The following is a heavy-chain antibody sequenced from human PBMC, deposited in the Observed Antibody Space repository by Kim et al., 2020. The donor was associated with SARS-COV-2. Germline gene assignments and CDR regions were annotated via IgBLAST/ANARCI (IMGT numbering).Heavy chain of an antibody. J-gene: IGHJ4*02. D-gene: IGHD3-22*01. Sequence: GGSLRLSCAASGFTFSSYGMHWVRQAPGKGLEWVAVISYDGSNKYYADSVKGRFTISRDNSKNTLYLQMNSLRAEDTAVYYCGKGVYYDSSGYPFGYWGQGPLVTVSS. CDR3: GKGVYYDSSGYPFGY. CDR1: GFTFSSYG. V-gene: IGHV3-30*18. CDR2: ISYDGSNK.